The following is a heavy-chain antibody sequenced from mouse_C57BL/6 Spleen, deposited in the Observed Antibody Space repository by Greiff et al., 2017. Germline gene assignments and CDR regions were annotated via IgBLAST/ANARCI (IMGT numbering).Heavy chain of an antibody. CDR1: GYSITSGYY. V-gene: IGHV3-6*01. D-gene: IGHD2-4*01. J-gene: IGHJ3*01. CDR3: ARDHDSPFAY. CDR2: ISYDGSN. Sequence: EVKLLESGPGLVKPSQSLSLTCSVTGYSITSGYYWNWIRQFPGNKLEWMGYISYDGSNNYNPSLKNRISITRDTSKNQFFLKLNSVTTEDTATYYCARDHDSPFAYWGQGTLVTVSA.